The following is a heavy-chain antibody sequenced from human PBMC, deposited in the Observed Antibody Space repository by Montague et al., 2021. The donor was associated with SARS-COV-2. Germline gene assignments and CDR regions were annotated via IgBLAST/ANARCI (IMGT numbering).Heavy chain of an antibody. CDR3: ARILSYYYGMDV. D-gene: IGHD2-15*01. Sequence: SLRLSCAASGFTFSSYEMNWVRQAPGKGLEWVAVIWYDGSNKYYADSVKGRFTISRDNSKNTLYLQMNSLRAEDTAVYYCARILSYYYGMDVWGQGTTVTVSS. J-gene: IGHJ6*02. CDR1: GFTFSSYE. V-gene: IGHV3-33*08. CDR2: IWYDGSNK.